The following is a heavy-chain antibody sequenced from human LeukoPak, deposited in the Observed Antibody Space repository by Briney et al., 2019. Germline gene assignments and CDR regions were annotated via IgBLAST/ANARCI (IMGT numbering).Heavy chain of an antibody. CDR1: GGSISDNDYS. J-gene: IGHJ4*02. CDR3: ARRYYFVSGSYYPFDF. D-gene: IGHD3-10*01. V-gene: IGHV4-39*01. Sequence: SETLSPTCNVSGGSISDNDYSWDWIRQPPGKGLEWRGCIHYSGTTYSNPSLKSRISISVDTSKSQFSLKLRSVTAADTAVYYCARRYYFVSGSYYPFDFWGQGTLVTVSS. CDR2: IHYSGTT.